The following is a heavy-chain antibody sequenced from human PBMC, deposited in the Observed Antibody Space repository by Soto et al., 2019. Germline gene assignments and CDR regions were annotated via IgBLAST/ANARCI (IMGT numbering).Heavy chain of an antibody. CDR3: ARHNYGSGSTYLDY. CDR2: IYYSGST. D-gene: IGHD3-10*01. J-gene: IGHJ4*02. V-gene: IGHV4-59*08. Sequence: PSETLSLTCTVSGGSISSYYWSWIRQPPGKGLEWIGNIYYSGSTNYNPSLKSRVTISVDTSKNQFSLKLNSMTAADTAVYYCARHNYGSGSTYLDYWGQGTLVTVSS. CDR1: GGSISSYY.